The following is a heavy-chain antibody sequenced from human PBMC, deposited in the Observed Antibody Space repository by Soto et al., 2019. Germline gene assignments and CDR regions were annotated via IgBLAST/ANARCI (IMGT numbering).Heavy chain of an antibody. Sequence: GGSLRLSCAASGFTFSSYAMHWVRQAPGKGLEYVSAISSNGGSTYYATSVKGRFTISRDNSKNTLYLQMGSLRAEDMAVYYCARGIDYGDYLLCYFDYWGQGTLVTVSS. V-gene: IGHV3-64*01. CDR3: ARGIDYGDYLLCYFDY. J-gene: IGHJ4*02. CDR1: GFTFSSYA. CDR2: ISSNGGST. D-gene: IGHD4-17*01.